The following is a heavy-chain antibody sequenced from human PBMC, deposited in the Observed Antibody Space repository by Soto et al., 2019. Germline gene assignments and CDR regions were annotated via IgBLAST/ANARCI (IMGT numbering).Heavy chain of an antibody. D-gene: IGHD5-18*01. V-gene: IGHV4-39*07. CDR1: GGSISSSSYY. J-gene: IGHJ4*02. CDR2: IYYSGST. Sequence: PSETLSLTCTVSGGSISSSSYYWGWIRQPPGKGLEWIGSIYYSGSTYYNPSLKSRVTISVDTSKNQFSLKLSSVTAADTAVYYCASNSYRYTFYDDWGQGILVTVSS. CDR3: ASNSYRYTFYDD.